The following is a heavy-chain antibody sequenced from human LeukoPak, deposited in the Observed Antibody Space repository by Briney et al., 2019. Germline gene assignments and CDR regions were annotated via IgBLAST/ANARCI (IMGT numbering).Heavy chain of an antibody. V-gene: IGHV1-18*01. J-gene: IGHJ4*02. Sequence: ASVKVSCKASGYTFSNYGISWVRQAPGQGLEWMGWISGYNGNTNSAQKVQGRVIMTTDTSMSTAYMELRSLGSDDTAVYWCARGPLGSGWYRFDYWGQGTLVTVAS. CDR1: GYTFSNYG. CDR3: ARGPLGSGWYRFDY. D-gene: IGHD6-19*01. CDR2: ISGYNGNT.